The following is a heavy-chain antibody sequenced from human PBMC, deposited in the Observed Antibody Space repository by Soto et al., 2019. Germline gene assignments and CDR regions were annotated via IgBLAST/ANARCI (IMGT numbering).Heavy chain of an antibody. J-gene: IGHJ6*02. CDR2: ISAYNGNT. CDR1: GYTFTSYG. V-gene: IGHV1-18*01. CDR3: ARDMYYYGSGICMDV. D-gene: IGHD3-10*01. Sequence: QVQLVQSGAEVKKPGASVKVSCKASGYTFTSYGISWVRQAPGQGLEWMGWISAYNGNTNYAQKLQGRVTMTTDTSTSTADMELRSLSSDDTAVYYCARDMYYYGSGICMDVWGQGTTVTVSS.